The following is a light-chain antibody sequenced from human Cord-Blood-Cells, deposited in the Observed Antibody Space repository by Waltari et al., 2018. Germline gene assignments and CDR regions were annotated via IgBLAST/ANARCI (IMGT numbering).Light chain of an antibody. V-gene: IGLV1-40*01. CDR2: GNS. J-gene: IGLJ1*01. Sequence: QSVLTQPPSVSAAPGQRVTIPCTGSSSNIGAGYDVHWSQQLPGTAPKLLIYGNSKRPSGVPARLSASTSGTSASLCITGLQAEDDADYYCHSYDSSLSGSVFGTGTKLTVL. CDR1: SSNIGAGYD. CDR3: HSYDSSLSGSV.